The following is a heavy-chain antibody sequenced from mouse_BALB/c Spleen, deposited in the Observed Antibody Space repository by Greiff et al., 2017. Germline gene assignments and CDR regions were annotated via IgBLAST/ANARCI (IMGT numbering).Heavy chain of an antibody. V-gene: IGHV5-17*02. CDR1: GFTFSSFG. CDR2: ISSGSSTI. J-gene: IGHJ2*01. Sequence: EVQRVESGGGLVQPGGSRKLSCAASGFTFSSFGMHWVRQAPEKGLEWVAYISSGSSTIYYADTVKGRFTISRDNPKNTLFLQMTSLRSEDTAMYYCARGRRYYCDYWGQGTTLTVSS. CDR3: ARGRRYYCDY.